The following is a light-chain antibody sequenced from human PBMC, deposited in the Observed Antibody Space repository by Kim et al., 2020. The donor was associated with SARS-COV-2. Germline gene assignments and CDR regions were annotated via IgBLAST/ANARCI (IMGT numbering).Light chain of an antibody. J-gene: IGLJ3*02. Sequence: GQSLTISCTGTNSDIGGYNYVSWYQHHPGKAPKLLIYDVTKRPSGVSNRFSGSKSGSTASLTISGLQAEDEADYYCSSYTSSKTWLFGGGTKLTVL. CDR3: SSYTSSKTWL. V-gene: IGLV2-14*03. CDR1: NSDIGGYNY. CDR2: DVT.